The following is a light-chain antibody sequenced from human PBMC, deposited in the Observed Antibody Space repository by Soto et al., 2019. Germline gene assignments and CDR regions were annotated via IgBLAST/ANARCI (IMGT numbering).Light chain of an antibody. Sequence: EIVLTQSPATLSLSPGERSTLSCMASQSVSSYLAWYQQKPGQSPRLLIYDAYNRATGITARFSGSGSGTEFTLTISSLQSEDFAVYYCQQYNNWPQTFGQGTKVDIK. V-gene: IGKV3-15*01. CDR1: QSVSSY. J-gene: IGKJ1*01. CDR2: DAY. CDR3: QQYNNWPQT.